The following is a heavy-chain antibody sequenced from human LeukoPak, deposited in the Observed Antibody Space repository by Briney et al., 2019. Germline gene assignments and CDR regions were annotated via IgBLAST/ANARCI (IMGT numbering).Heavy chain of an antibody. CDR2: MNPNSGNT. J-gene: IGHJ6*03. CDR3: ARVSTRLRFLEWLKPAPYYYYYMDV. Sequence: ASVKVSCKASGYTFTSYDINWVRQATGQGLEWMGWMNPNSGNTGYAQKFQGRVTITRNTSISTAYMELSSLRSEDTAVYYCARVSTRLRFLEWLKPAPYYYYYMDVWGKGTTVTVSS. D-gene: IGHD3-3*01. V-gene: IGHV1-8*03. CDR1: GYTFTSYD.